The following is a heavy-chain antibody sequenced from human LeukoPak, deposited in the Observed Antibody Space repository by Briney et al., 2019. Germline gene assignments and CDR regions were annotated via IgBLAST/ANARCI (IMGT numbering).Heavy chain of an antibody. CDR3: AGDPAVVNALWDY. V-gene: IGHV3-74*01. D-gene: IGHD2-21*01. CDR1: GFTFSSYW. CDR2: INSDGSST. J-gene: IGHJ4*02. Sequence: PGGSLRLSCAASGFTFSSYWMHWVRQAPGKGLVWVSRINSDGSSTNYADSVKGRFTISRDNAKNTLYLQMNSLRAEDTAVYYCAGDPAVVNALWDYWGQGTLVTVSS.